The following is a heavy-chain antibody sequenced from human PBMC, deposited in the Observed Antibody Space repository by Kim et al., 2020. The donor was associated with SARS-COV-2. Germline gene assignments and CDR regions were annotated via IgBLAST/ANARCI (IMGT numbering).Heavy chain of an antibody. CDR3: ARDFMAAAAPDYYYYYGMDV. CDR2: IYYSGST. D-gene: IGHD6-13*01. Sequence: SETLSLTCTVSGGSISSYYWSWIRQPPGKGLEWIGYIYYSGSTNYNPSLKSRVTISVDTSKNQFSLKLSSVTAADTAMYYCARDFMAAAAPDYYYYYGMDVWGQGTTVTVSS. V-gene: IGHV4-59*01. J-gene: IGHJ6*02. CDR1: GGSISSYY.